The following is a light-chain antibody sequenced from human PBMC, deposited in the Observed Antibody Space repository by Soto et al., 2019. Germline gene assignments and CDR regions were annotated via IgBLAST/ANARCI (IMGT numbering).Light chain of an antibody. V-gene: IGLV2-14*03. J-gene: IGLJ1*01. CDR3: CSYAGTRIYV. Sequence: QSALTQPASVSGSPGQSITISCTGTSTDVGGDNYVSWYQQYPGKAPKLIIYDVSSRPSGVSDRFSGSKSGNTASLTISGLQAEDEADYYCCSYAGTRIYVFGTGTKVTVL. CDR1: STDVGGDNY. CDR2: DVS.